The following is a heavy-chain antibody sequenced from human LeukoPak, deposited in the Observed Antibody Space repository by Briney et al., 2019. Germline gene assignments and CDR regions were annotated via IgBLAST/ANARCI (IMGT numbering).Heavy chain of an antibody. Sequence: GGSPRLSCEASGFTFSTYAMHWVRQAPGKGLEWVALISHDGSDKNYADSVKGRFTISRDNSNSTLYLQMDSLRGDDAAVYYCAKAVGSISWSFDYWGQGTLVTVSS. D-gene: IGHD6-13*01. CDR3: AKAVGSISWSFDY. CDR2: ISHDGSDK. CDR1: GFTFSTYA. J-gene: IGHJ4*02. V-gene: IGHV3-30*18.